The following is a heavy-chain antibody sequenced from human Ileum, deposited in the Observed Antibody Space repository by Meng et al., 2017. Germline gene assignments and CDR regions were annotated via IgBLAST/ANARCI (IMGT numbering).Heavy chain of an antibody. CDR3: ARLNYDSSGYWRGYYYYGMAV. J-gene: IGHJ6*02. V-gene: IGHV1-69*06. Sequence: SVKVSCKASGGTFSSYAISWVRQAPGQGLEWMGGIIPIFGTANYAQKFQGRVTITADKSTSTAYMELSSLRSEDTAVYYCARLNYDSSGYWRGYYYYGMAVWGQGTTVTVSS. CDR2: IIPIFGTA. CDR1: GGTFSSYA. D-gene: IGHD3-22*01.